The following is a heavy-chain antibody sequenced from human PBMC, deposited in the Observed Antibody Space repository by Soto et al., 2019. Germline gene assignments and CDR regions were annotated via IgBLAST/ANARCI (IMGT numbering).Heavy chain of an antibody. V-gene: IGHV3-23*01. CDR2: ISGSGGST. J-gene: IGHJ4*02. CDR1: GFTFSSYA. Sequence: GGSLRLSCAASGFTFSSYAMSGVRQAPGKGLEWVSAISGSGGSTYYADSVKGRFTISRDNSKNTLYLQMNSLRAEDTAVYYCAKLDYDSSGPSPVDYWGQGTLVTVSS. D-gene: IGHD3-22*01. CDR3: AKLDYDSSGPSPVDY.